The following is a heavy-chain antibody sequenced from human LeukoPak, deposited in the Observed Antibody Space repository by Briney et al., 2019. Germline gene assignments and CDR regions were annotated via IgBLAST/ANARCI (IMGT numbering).Heavy chain of an antibody. J-gene: IGHJ4*02. CDR2: IYSDNT. D-gene: IGHD3-22*01. V-gene: IGHV3-53*01. CDR3: ARSFTLIGGGFDY. CDR1: GFTVSSNS. Sequence: GGSLRLSCTVSGFTVSSNSMSWVRQAPGKGLEWVSFIYSDNTHYSDSVKGRFTISRDNAKNALYLQMNSLRAEDTAVYYCARSFTLIGGGFDYWGQGTLVTVSS.